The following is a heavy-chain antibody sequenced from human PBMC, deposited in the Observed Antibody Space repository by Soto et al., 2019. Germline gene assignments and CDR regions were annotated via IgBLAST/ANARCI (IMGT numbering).Heavy chain of an antibody. CDR1: GDSINSRPYH. D-gene: IGHD2-15*01. J-gene: IGHJ4*02. CDR3: ARHTVRVAPLDY. CDR2: IYYSVST. Sequence: SETLFLTCTVSGDSINSRPYHWGWIRQSRGKGLEWIGSIYYSVSTYYNPSLKCRVTISVDTSKDQFSLKLSSVTAADTAVYYCARHTVRVAPLDYWGQGTMVTVSS. V-gene: IGHV4-39*01.